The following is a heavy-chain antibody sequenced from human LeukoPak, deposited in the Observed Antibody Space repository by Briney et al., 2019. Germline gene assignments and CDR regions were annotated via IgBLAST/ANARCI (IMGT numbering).Heavy chain of an antibody. V-gene: IGHV4-59*01. D-gene: IGHD6-19*01. CDR2: IYYSGST. CDR3: ARGSRGAVAGTVPLLWFDP. CDR1: GGSISSYY. Sequence: SETLSLICTVSGGSISSYYWSWIRQPPGKGLEWIGYIYYSGSTNYNPSLKSRVTISVDTSKNQFSLKLSSVTAADTAVYYCARGSRGAVAGTVPLLWFDPWGQGTLVTVSS. J-gene: IGHJ5*02.